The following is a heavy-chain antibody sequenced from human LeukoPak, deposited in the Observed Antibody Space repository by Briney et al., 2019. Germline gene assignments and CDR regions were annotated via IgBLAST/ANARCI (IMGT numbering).Heavy chain of an antibody. CDR3: AAGVNYYDSSGYYDY. CDR1: GGLLRDFY. V-gene: IGHV4-34*01. CDR2: INHSGSA. D-gene: IGHD3-22*01. Sequence: SETLSLTCSVYGGLLRDFYWSWIRQPPGKGLEWIGEINHSGSANCNPSLESRVTISVDTSKNQFSLKLSSVTAADTAVYYCAAGVNYYDSSGYYDYWGQGTLVTVSS. J-gene: IGHJ4*02.